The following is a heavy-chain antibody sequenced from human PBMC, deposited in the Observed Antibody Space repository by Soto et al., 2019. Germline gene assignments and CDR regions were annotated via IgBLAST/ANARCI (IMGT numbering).Heavy chain of an antibody. D-gene: IGHD3-16*02. Sequence: QVQLQESGPGLVKPSQTLSRTCTVSGGSISSGGYYWSWIRQHPGKGLEWIGYIYYSGSTYYNPSLKSRVTISVDTSKNQFSLKLSSVTAADTAVYYCARERLGELSLIDYWGQGTLVTVSS. CDR2: IYYSGST. CDR3: ARERLGELSLIDY. J-gene: IGHJ4*02. V-gene: IGHV4-31*03. CDR1: GGSISSGGYY.